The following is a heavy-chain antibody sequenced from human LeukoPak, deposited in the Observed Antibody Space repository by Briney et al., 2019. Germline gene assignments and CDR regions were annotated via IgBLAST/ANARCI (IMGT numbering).Heavy chain of an antibody. D-gene: IGHD2-21*01. V-gene: IGHV4-59*10. CDR3: TRGSIPDY. Sequence: SETLSLTCAVYGESFSGYYWSWIRQPAGKGLEWIGRFFTSGTPNYNPSLKSRVTILVDTSRNQFSLKLNSVTAADTAVYYCTRGSIPDYWGQGILVTVSS. CDR2: FFTSGTP. J-gene: IGHJ4*02. CDR1: GESFSGYY.